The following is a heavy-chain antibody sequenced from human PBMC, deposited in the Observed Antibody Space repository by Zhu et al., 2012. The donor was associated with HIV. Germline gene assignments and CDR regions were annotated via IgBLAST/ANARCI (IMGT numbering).Heavy chain of an antibody. Sequence: QVQLQESGPGLVKPSETLSLTCTVSGDSISSYYWSWIRQPAGKGLEWIGRIYTSGSTNYNPSLMSRVTMSVDTSKNQFSLKLSSVTAADTAVYYCARDGDYGDYAGDYYGMDVWGQGTTVTVSS. J-gene: IGHJ6*02. CDR3: ARDGDYGDYAGDYYGMDV. V-gene: IGHV4-4*07. CDR2: IYTSGST. D-gene: IGHD4-17*01. CDR1: GDSISSYY.